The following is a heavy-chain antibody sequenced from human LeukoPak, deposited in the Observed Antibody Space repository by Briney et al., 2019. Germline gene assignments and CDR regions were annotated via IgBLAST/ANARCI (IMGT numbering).Heavy chain of an antibody. J-gene: IGHJ4*02. D-gene: IGHD2-21*02. V-gene: IGHV1-69*05. CDR2: IITIFGTA. Sequence: GASVKVSCKASGGTSSSHAISWVRQAPGQGLEWMGGIITIFGTANYAQKFQGRVTITTDESTSTAYMELSSLRSVDRAVYYCARDTGPYCGGDCYPYYFDYWGQGTLVTVSS. CDR1: GGTSSSHA. CDR3: ARDTGPYCGGDCYPYYFDY.